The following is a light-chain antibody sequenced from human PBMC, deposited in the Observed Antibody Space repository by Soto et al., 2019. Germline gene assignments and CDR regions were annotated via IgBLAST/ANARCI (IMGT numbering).Light chain of an antibody. CDR1: QSISSW. V-gene: IGKV1-5*03. Sequence: DIQMTQYPSFLSASVGDRVTISCRASQSISSWLAWYQQKPGKAPKLLIYKASSLESGVPSRFSGSGSGTEFTLTVSSLQPDDFATYYCQQYNYYSRTFGQGTKVDIK. CDR3: QQYNYYSRT. CDR2: KAS. J-gene: IGKJ1*01.